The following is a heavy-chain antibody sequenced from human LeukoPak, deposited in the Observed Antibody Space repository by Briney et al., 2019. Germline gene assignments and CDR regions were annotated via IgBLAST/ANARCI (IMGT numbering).Heavy chain of an antibody. J-gene: IGHJ6*04. V-gene: IGHV1-69*13. Sequence: ASVKVSCKASGGTFSSYAIGWVRQAPGQGLEWMGGIIPIFGTANYAQKFQGRVTITADESTSTAYMELSSLRSEDTAVYYCARKNPRYYYGMDVWGKGTTVTVSS. CDR3: ARKNPRYYYGMDV. CDR2: IIPIFGTA. CDR1: GGTFSSYA.